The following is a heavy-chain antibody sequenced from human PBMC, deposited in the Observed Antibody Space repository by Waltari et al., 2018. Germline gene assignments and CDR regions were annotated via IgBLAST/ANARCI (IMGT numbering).Heavy chain of an antibody. CDR2: HYYSGRT. D-gene: IGHD6-13*01. V-gene: IGHV4-30-4*08. J-gene: IGHJ5*02. CDR3: ASSSAAGIINWFDP. CDR1: GGSISSGDYY. Sequence: QVQLQESGPGLVKPSQTLSLTCTVSGGSISSGDYYWSWIRQPPGKGLAWCGYHYYSGRTDYNPYLKSRVTISVDPSKNQCSLKLSSVTAADTAVYYRASSSAAGIINWFDPRGQGTLVTVSS.